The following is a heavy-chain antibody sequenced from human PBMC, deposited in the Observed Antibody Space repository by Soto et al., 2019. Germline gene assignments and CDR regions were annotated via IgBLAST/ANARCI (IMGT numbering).Heavy chain of an antibody. D-gene: IGHD3-9*01. V-gene: IGHV2-5*02. J-gene: IGHJ4*02. Sequence: QITLKESGPTLVRPTQTLTLTCAFSGFSLSTSGVGVGWIRQPPGKALEWLAVIYWDDSKHYSPSLRSRLTITKDTSKNQVVLTMTNKDPMDTGTYYCAHKGPEDWPLDYWGQGTPVTVSS. CDR1: GFSLSTSGVG. CDR2: IYWDDSK. CDR3: AHKGPEDWPLDY.